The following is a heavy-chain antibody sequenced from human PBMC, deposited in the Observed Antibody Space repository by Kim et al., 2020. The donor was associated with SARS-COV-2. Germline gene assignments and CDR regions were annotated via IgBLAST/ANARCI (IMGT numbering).Heavy chain of an antibody. CDR2: T. V-gene: IGHV1-3*01. J-gene: IGHJ4*02. Sequence: TKYSQEFRGRVTITKDTTASTGYMELSSLRSEDTAVYYCARGRGWAFDDWGQGTLVTVAS. D-gene: IGHD6-19*01. CDR3: ARGRGWAFDD.